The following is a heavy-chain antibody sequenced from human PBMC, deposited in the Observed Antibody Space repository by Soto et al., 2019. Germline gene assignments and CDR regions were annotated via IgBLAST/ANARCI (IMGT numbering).Heavy chain of an antibody. V-gene: IGHV3-11*05. J-gene: IGHJ5*02. CDR3: ATSYYYGSGEHNWFDP. Sequence: QVQLVESGGGLVKPGGSLRLSCAASGFTFSDYYMSWIRQAPGRGLEWISYISTSSIYTIYAASVKGRFTISRDNAKNSMCLQMNSLRAEDTAVYYCATSYYYGSGEHNWFDPWGQGTLVTVSS. D-gene: IGHD3-10*01. CDR1: GFTFSDYY. CDR2: ISTSSIYT.